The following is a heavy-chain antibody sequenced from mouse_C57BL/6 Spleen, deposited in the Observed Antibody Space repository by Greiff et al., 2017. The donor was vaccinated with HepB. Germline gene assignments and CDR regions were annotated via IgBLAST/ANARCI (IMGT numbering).Heavy chain of an antibody. CDR1: GYTFTSYW. Sequence: VHVKQSGTVLARPGASVKMSCKTSGYTFTSYWMHWVKQRPGQGLEWIGAIYPGNSDTSYNQKFKGKAKLTAVTSASTAYMELSSLTNEDSAVYYCTMFYDGYYWFAYWGQGTLVTVSA. CDR2: IYPGNSDT. J-gene: IGHJ3*01. V-gene: IGHV1-5*01. D-gene: IGHD2-3*01. CDR3: TMFYDGYYWFAY.